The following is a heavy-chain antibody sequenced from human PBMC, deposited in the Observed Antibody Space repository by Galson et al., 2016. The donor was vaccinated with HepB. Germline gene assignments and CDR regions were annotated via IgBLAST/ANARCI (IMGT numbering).Heavy chain of an antibody. D-gene: IGHD3-3*01. CDR2: INAGNGNT. J-gene: IGHJ4*02. CDR1: GYDFTSYV. Sequence: SVKVSCKASGYDFTSYVIHWVRQAPGQRLEWMGWINAGNGNTKYSQKFQGRVTITTDTPASTAYIELSGLTSEDTAVYYCARDLRFLDWGRGTLVTVSS. V-gene: IGHV1-3*01. CDR3: ARDLRFLD.